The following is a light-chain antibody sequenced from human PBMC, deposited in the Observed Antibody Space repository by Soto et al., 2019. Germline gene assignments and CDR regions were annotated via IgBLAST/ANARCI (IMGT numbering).Light chain of an antibody. CDR2: GAS. V-gene: IGKV3-20*01. Sequence: EIVLTQSPGTLSLSPGERATLSCRASQSVDSNYLAWYQQKPGQTPRLLIYGASSRATGIPDRFSGSGSGTDFTLTISRLEPEDFAMYYCQQYGNPPATFGGGTKVEI. CDR3: QQYGNPPAT. J-gene: IGKJ4*01. CDR1: QSVDSNY.